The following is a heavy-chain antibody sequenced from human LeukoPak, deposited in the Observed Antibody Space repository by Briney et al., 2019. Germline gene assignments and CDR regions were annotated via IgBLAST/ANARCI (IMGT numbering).Heavy chain of an antibody. J-gene: IGHJ2*01. Sequence: GGSLRLSCAASGFSFNDNYMTWIRQAPGKGLEWVSYISSSGNIIYYADSVKGRFTISRDNAKNSLYLQMNSLRVEDTAVYYCARRIVVAAAATLVGYFDLWGRGTLVTVSS. CDR3: ARRIVVAAAATLVGYFDL. CDR2: ISSSGNII. V-gene: IGHV3-11*01. D-gene: IGHD2-15*01. CDR1: GFSFNDNY.